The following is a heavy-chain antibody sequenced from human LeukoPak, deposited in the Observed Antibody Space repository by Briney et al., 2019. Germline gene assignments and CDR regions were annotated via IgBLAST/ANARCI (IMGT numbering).Heavy chain of an antibody. CDR1: GFTFSSYA. CDR2: ISGSGGST. CDR3: ARAQTGYSSSWYGSDAEYFQH. D-gene: IGHD6-13*01. V-gene: IGHV3-23*01. Sequence: GGSLRLSCAASGFTFSSYAMSWVRQAPGKGLEWVSAISGSGGSTYYADSVKGRFTISRDNSKNTLYLQMNSLRAEDTAVYYCARAQTGYSSSWYGSDAEYFQHWGQGTLVTVSS. J-gene: IGHJ1*01.